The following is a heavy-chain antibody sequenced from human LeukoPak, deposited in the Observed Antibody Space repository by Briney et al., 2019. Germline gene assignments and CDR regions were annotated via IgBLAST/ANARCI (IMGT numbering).Heavy chain of an antibody. V-gene: IGHV3-7*01. J-gene: IGHJ6*02. Sequence: GGSLRLSCAASGFSLSNYWMSWVRQAPGKGLEWVANINQDGSDKYYVDSVTGRSTISKDNAKNSVYLQMNSLRPEETAIYYCAWYGVTHGLDVWGQGTTVTVSS. CDR1: GFSLSNYW. CDR2: INQDGSDK. D-gene: IGHD3-10*01. CDR3: AWYGVTHGLDV.